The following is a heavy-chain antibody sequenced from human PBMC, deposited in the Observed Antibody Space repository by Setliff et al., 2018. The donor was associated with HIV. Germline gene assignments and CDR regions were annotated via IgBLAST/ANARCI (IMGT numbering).Heavy chain of an antibody. CDR2: ISSSSSTI. V-gene: IGHV3-48*01. CDR1: GGSISSGGYY. J-gene: IGHJ4*02. Sequence: ETLSLTYTVSGGSISSGGYYWTWVRQAPGKGLEWVSYISSSSSTIYYADSVKGRFTLSRDNFRNTLYLQMNSLRPEDTAVYYCARVQQQLLQEDDYFDYWGQGTLVTVSS. D-gene: IGHD6-13*01. CDR3: ARVQQQLLQEDDYFDY.